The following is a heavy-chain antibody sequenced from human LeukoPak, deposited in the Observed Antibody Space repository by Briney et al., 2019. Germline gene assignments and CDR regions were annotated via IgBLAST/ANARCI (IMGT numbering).Heavy chain of an antibody. CDR3: AGVCSSTSCYTASDAFDI. J-gene: IGHJ3*02. V-gene: IGHV1-2*02. Sequence: ASVKVSCKASGYTFTGYYMHWVRQAPGQGLEWMGWINPNSGGANYAQKFQGRVTMIRDTSISTAYMELSRLRSDDTAVYYCAGVCSSTSCYTASDAFDIWGQGTMVTVSS. CDR1: GYTFTGYY. D-gene: IGHD2-2*02. CDR2: INPNSGGA.